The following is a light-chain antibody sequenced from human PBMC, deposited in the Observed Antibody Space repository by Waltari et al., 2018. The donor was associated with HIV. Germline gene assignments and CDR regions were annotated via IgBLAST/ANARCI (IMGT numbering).Light chain of an antibody. CDR3: AAWDVSLSGLWV. Sequence: QSVMTQPPSASATPGQTVTISCSGSSSNIGTNTVNWYQQLPGTAPKLLIYHNHQRPSGVPDRFSGSKSGTSASLAISGLQSEDDAAYYCAAWDVSLSGLWVFGGGTKLTVL. V-gene: IGLV1-44*01. CDR2: HNH. J-gene: IGLJ3*02. CDR1: SSNIGTNT.